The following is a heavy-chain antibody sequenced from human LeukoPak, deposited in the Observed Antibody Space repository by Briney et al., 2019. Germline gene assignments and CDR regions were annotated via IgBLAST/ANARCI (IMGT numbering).Heavy chain of an antibody. CDR2: INPNSGGT. J-gene: IGHJ4*02. CDR3: ARQGICSTTTCHHDY. D-gene: IGHD2-2*01. CDR1: GYTFTGYY. V-gene: IGHV1-2*02. Sequence: VASVKVSCKTSGYTFTGYYMHWVRQAPGQGLEWMGWINPNSGGTNYAQKFQGRVTMTRDTSISTAYMELSRLRSDDTAVYYCARQGICSTTTCHHDYWGQGTLVTVSS.